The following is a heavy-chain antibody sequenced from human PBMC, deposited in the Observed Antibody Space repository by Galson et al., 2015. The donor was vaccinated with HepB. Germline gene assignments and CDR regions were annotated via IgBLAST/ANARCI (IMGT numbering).Heavy chain of an antibody. Sequence: SLRLSCAASGFLVSGNYMTWVRQAPGKRLAWVSVIYDDGQTYYADSVKGRFTISRDSSKNTVYLQMERLRSDDTAVYYCTRGHYAVEHYWGQGTQVTVSS. CDR1: GFLVSGNY. V-gene: IGHV3-66*02. J-gene: IGHJ4*02. CDR2: IYDDGQT. CDR3: TRGHYAVEHY. D-gene: IGHD2-2*01.